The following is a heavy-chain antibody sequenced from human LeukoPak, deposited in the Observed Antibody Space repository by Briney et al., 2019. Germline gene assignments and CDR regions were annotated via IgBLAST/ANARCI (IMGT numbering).Heavy chain of an antibody. CDR3: ARHYGSGSYYRNAYFDY. Sequence: SETLSLTCAVYGGSFSGYYWSWIRQPPGKGLEWIGEINYSGSTNYNPSLKSRVTISVDTSKNQFSLKLSSVTAADTAVYYCARHYGSGSYYRNAYFDYWGQGTLVTVSS. D-gene: IGHD3-10*01. CDR2: INYSGST. J-gene: IGHJ4*02. CDR1: GGSFSGYY. V-gene: IGHV4-34*01.